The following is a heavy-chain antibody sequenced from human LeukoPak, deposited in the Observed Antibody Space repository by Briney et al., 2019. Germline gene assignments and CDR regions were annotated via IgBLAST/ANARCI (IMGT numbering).Heavy chain of an antibody. J-gene: IGHJ4*02. CDR2: IKHDGSEK. D-gene: IGHD3-10*01. V-gene: IGHV3-7*01. CDR1: GFTFRSYW. Sequence: GGSLRLSCADSGFTFRSYWMNWVRQAPGKGLEWVANIKHDGSEKYYVVSMKGRFTISRDNAKNSLYLQMNSLRAEDTAVYYCARGGESYYGSGSHDYWGQGTLITVSS. CDR3: ARGGESYYGSGSHDY.